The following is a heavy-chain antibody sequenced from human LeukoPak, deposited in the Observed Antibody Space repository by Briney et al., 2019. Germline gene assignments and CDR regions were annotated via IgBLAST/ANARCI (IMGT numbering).Heavy chain of an antibody. J-gene: IGHJ4*02. CDR3: ARDSGSGYEFDY. CDR2: IYYSGST. CDR1: GGSISSSSYY. Sequence: PSETLSLTCTVSGGSISSSSYYWGWIRQPPGKGLEWIGSIYYSGSTYYNPSLKSRVTISVDTSKNQFSLKLSSVTAADTAVYYCARDSGSGYEFDYWGQGTLVTVSS. D-gene: IGHD3-3*01. V-gene: IGHV4-39*07.